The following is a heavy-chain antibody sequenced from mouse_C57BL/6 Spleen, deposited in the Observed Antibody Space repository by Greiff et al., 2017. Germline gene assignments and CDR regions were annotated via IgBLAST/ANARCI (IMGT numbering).Heavy chain of an antibody. CDR3: TRVAGTFYFDY. D-gene: IGHD4-1*01. Sequence: DVMLVESGEGLVKPGGSLKLSCAASGFTFSSYAMSWVRQTPEKRLEWVAYISSGGDYIYYADPVKGRFTISRDNARNTLYLQMSSLKSEDTAMYYCTRVAGTFYFDYWGQGTTLTVSS. CDR1: GFTFSSYA. V-gene: IGHV5-9-1*02. J-gene: IGHJ2*01. CDR2: ISSGGDYI.